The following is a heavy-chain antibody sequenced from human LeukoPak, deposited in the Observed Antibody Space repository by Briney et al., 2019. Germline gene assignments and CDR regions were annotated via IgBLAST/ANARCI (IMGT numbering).Heavy chain of an antibody. D-gene: IGHD3-3*01. V-gene: IGHV3-7*01. CDR2: IKQDGSEK. Sequence: GGSLRLSCAASGFTFSSYWMSWVRQAPGKGLEWVANIKQDGSEKYYVDSVKGRFTISRDNAKNSLYLQMNSLRAEDTAVYYCAREEHYDFWSGYYYSYGMDVWGQGTTVTVSS. CDR3: AREEHYDFWSGYYYSYGMDV. J-gene: IGHJ6*02. CDR1: GFTFSSYW.